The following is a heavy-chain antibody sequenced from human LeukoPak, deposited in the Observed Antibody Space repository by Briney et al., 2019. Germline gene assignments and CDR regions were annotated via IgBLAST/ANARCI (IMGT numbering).Heavy chain of an antibody. D-gene: IGHD2-15*01. CDR2: ISGSGGNT. Sequence: PGGSLRLSCAASGFTFSSYAMSWVRQAPGKGLEWVSAISGSGGNTYYADSVKGRFTISRDNSKNTLYLQMNSLRAEDTAVYYCAKGSVVVVVAAITFDYWGQGTLVTVSS. V-gene: IGHV3-23*01. CDR1: GFTFSSYA. CDR3: AKGSVVVVVAAITFDY. J-gene: IGHJ4*02.